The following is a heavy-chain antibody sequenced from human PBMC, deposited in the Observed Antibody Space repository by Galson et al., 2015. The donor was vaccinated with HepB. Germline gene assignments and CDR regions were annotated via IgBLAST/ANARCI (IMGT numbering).Heavy chain of an antibody. J-gene: IGHJ4*02. V-gene: IGHV1-2*02. CDR2: INPNSGRT. Sequence: SVKVSCKASGDTLTGYYMHWMRQDPGQGLEWIGGINPNSGRTNYVQKFQDRVTVARDTPTKTVYMELTRLTSDDTAVYYCAAEHCSGASGDSCLKAFAYWGQGTLVTVSS. D-gene: IGHD2-15*01. CDR3: AAEHCSGASGDSCLKAFAY. CDR1: GDTLTGYY.